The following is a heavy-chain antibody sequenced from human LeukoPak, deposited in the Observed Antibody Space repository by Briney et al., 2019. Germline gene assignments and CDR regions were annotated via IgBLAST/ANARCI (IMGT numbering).Heavy chain of an antibody. V-gene: IGHV3-30*18. CDR1: GFTFSSYG. CDR2: ISNDGSNK. J-gene: IGHJ4*02. Sequence: PGGSLRLSCAASGFTFSSYGMHWVRQAPGKGLEWVAVISNDGSNKYYADSVKGRFTISRDNSKNTLYLQMNSLGADDTAIYYCAKRSGGSYTSDDYWGQETLVTVSS. CDR3: AKRSGGSYTSDDY. D-gene: IGHD1-26*01.